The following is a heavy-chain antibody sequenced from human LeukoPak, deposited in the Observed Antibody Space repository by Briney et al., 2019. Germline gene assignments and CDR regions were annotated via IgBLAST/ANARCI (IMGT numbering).Heavy chain of an antibody. CDR2: IYSSGSG. J-gene: IGHJ4*02. CDR1: GGSISSYY. Sequence: SETLSLTCIVSGGSISSYYWSWIRQPAGKGLEWIGRIYSSGSGNYNPSLKSEVSMSVDTSKNQFYLKLSSVTAADTAVYYCARNYYDTTGYYSGFDYWGQGTLVTVSS. D-gene: IGHD3-22*01. V-gene: IGHV4-4*07. CDR3: ARNYYDTTGYYSGFDY.